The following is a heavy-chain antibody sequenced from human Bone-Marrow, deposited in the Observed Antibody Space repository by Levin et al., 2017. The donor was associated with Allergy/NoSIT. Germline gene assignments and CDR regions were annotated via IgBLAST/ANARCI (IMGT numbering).Heavy chain of an antibody. Sequence: SVKVSCKASGGIFSNFAISWVRQAPGQGLEYMGGIVPMFGTPNYAPRLQGRVTLTADTSTTTAYMELSSLPSGGTAVYYCARGGRNSYYRRVGFDFWGQGTLVTVSS. CDR1: GGIFSNFA. D-gene: IGHD3-10*01. V-gene: IGHV1-69*06. CDR2: IVPMFGTP. CDR3: ARGGRNSYYRRVGFDF. J-gene: IGHJ4*02.